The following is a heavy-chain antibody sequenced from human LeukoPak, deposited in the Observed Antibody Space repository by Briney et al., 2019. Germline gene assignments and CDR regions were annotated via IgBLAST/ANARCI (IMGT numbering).Heavy chain of an antibody. Sequence: GGSLRLSCAASGFTFSNYAMSWVRQAPGKGLDWVSIISGSGGTPYYTDSVKGRFTISRDNSKNTLYLQMNSLRAEDTAVYYCAKTRGISISGVVPLCDYWGQGTLVTVSS. D-gene: IGHD3-3*01. J-gene: IGHJ4*02. V-gene: IGHV3-23*01. CDR1: GFTFSNYA. CDR2: ISGSGGTP. CDR3: AKTRGISISGVVPLCDY.